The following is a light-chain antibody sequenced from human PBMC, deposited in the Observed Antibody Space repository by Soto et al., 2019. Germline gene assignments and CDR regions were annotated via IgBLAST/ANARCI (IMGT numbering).Light chain of an antibody. CDR3: QQYSSTFWT. J-gene: IGKJ1*01. CDR1: QSISSSY. V-gene: IGKV3-20*01. CDR2: GAS. Sequence: VLTHSPGTLSLSPGERTTLSCRASQSISSSYLAWYQQKPGQAPRLLVYGASSRATGIPDGFSGSGSGTDFTLTISRLEPEDFALYYCQQYSSTFWTLGQGTKV.